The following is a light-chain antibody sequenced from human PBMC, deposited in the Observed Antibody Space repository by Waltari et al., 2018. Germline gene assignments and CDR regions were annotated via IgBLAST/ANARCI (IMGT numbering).Light chain of an antibody. V-gene: IGKV2-29*03. CDR3: MQGIQSPWT. CDR1: QSLQQGGGTPF. CDR2: EVS. J-gene: IGKJ1*01. Sequence: DIVMTQTPLSLSVTPGQPASISCKSSQSLQQGGGTPFLFWYLQKPGQSPQLLIYEVSSRFSGVPDKFSGGGSGTDFTLKISRVEAEDVGVYYCMQGIQSPWTFGQGTKVEIK.